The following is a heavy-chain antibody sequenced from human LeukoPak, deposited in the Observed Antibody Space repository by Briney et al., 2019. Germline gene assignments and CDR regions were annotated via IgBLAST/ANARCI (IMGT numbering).Heavy chain of an antibody. CDR2: INHSGST. D-gene: IGHD3-22*01. Sequence: PSETLSLTCAVYGGSFSGYYWSWIRQSPGKGLEWIGEINHSGSTNYNPSLKSRVTISVDTSKNQFSLKLSSVTAADTAVYYCAAYYYDSSGYSPPYWGQGTLVTVSS. V-gene: IGHV4-34*01. CDR3: AAYYYDSSGYSPPY. J-gene: IGHJ4*02. CDR1: GGSFSGYY.